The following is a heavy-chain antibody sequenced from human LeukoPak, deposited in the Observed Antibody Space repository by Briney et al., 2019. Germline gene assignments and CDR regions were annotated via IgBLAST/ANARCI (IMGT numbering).Heavy chain of an antibody. V-gene: IGHV4-31*03. CDR2: IYYSGST. CDR3: ARDSRYCSSTSCENYYYYGMDV. CDR1: GGSVSSGSYY. D-gene: IGHD2-2*01. Sequence: SETLPLTCTVSGGSVSSGSYYWSWIRQPPGKGLEWIGYIYYSGSTYYNPSLKSRVTISVDTSKNQFSLKLSSVTAADTAVYYCARDSRYCSSTSCENYYYYGMDVWGQGTTVTVSS. J-gene: IGHJ6*02.